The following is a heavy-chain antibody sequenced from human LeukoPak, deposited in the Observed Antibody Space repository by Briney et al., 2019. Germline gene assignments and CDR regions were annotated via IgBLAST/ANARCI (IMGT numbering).Heavy chain of an antibody. J-gene: IGHJ4*02. Sequence: GESLQISCKGSGYSFTNYWIGWVRQMPGKGLEWMGIIYPGDSDTRYSPSFQGQVTISADKSISTAYLQWSSLKASDTAMYYCATLPPTGYSSGWYGPAYYFDYWGQGTLVTVSS. CDR1: GYSFTNYW. CDR3: ATLPPTGYSSGWYGPAYYFDY. V-gene: IGHV5-51*01. CDR2: IYPGDSDT. D-gene: IGHD6-19*01.